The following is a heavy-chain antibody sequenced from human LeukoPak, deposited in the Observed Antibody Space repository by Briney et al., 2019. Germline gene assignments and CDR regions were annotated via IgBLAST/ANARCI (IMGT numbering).Heavy chain of an antibody. J-gene: IGHJ6*03. V-gene: IGHV3-7*01. CDR1: GFTFSSYW. Sequence: AGGSLRLSCAASGFTFSSYWMSWVRQAPGKGLEWVANIKQDGSEKYYVDSVKGRFTISRDNAKNSLYLQMHSLRAEDTVVYYCARAIRGYSYGLNYYYYYYMDVWGKGTTVTVPS. CDR2: IKQDGSEK. CDR3: ARAIRGYSYGLNYYYYYYMDV. D-gene: IGHD5-18*01.